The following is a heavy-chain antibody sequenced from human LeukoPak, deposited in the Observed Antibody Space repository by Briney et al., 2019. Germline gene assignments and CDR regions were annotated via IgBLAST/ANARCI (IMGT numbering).Heavy chain of an antibody. CDR1: GFTFSSYW. CDR3: ARDRIRGDY. J-gene: IGHJ4*02. V-gene: IGHV3-74*01. CDR2: INSDGSST. Sequence: TGGSLRLSCVASGFTFSSYWMHWGRQAPGKGLVWVSRINSDGSSTSDADSVKGRFTISRDNAKNTLYLQVNSLRAEDTAVYYCARDRIRGDYWGQGTLVTVSS. D-gene: IGHD1-14*01.